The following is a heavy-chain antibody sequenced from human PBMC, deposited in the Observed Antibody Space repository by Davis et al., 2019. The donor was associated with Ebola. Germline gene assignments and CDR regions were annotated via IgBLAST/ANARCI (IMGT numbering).Heavy chain of an antibody. D-gene: IGHD4-11*01. CDR2: VILKSGAT. Sequence: ASVKVSCKASGYTFTDHNIHWMRQAPGQGLEWLGRVILKSGATNYAQKFQGRVTMTRDTSISTVYMELSSLRYDDTAEYYCARGHNYAHEYWGQGTLVTVSS. CDR3: ARGHNYAHEY. J-gene: IGHJ4*02. CDR1: GYTFTDHN. V-gene: IGHV1-2*06.